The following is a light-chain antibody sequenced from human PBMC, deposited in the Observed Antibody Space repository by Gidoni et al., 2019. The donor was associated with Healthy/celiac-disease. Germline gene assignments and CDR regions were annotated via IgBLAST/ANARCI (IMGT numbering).Light chain of an antibody. V-gene: IGKV4-1*01. CDR2: WAS. CDR3: QQYYSTPTWT. J-gene: IGKJ1*01. Sequence: IVMPQSTDYLAVSMGERATINCKSSQIVLYSSNNKNYLAWYQQKPGQPPKLLISWASTREAGVPDRFSGSGSGTDFTLTISSLQAEDVSVYYCQQYYSTPTWTFXQXTKVEIK. CDR1: QIVLYSSNNKNY.